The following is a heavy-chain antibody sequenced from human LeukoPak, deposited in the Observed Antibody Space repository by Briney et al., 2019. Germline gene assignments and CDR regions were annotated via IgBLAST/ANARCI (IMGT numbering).Heavy chain of an antibody. J-gene: IGHJ4*02. Sequence: GRSLRLSCAASGFTFDDYAMHWVRQAPGKGLELVSGVSWSSGSIAYAASVKGRFTISRDNAKTPLYLQLNSLRAEDMALYYCAKGRTIAVAGQFDYWGQGTLVTVSS. CDR2: VSWSSGSI. CDR1: GFTFDDYA. CDR3: AKGRTIAVAGQFDY. D-gene: IGHD6-19*01. V-gene: IGHV3-9*03.